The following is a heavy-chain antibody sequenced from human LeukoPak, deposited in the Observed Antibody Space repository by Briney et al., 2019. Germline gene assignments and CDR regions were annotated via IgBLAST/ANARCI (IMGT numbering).Heavy chain of an antibody. V-gene: IGHV4-59*12. J-gene: IGHJ5*02. Sequence: GSLRLSCAASGFTFSSYSMNWIRQPPGKGLEWIGYIYYSGSTNYNPSLKSRVTISVDTSKNQFSLKLSSVTAADTAVYYCARGPAVRGVTLDPWGQGTLVTVSS. CDR3: ARGPAVRGVTLDP. D-gene: IGHD3-10*01. CDR2: IYYSGST. CDR1: GFTFSSYS.